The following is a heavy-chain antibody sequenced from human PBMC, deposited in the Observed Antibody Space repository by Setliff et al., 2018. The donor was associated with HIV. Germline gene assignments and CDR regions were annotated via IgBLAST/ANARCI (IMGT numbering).Heavy chain of an antibody. CDR3: ARPKEYYYGSGRPSYGMDV. Sequence: SVKVSCKASGGTFSSYAISWVRQAPGQGLEWMGGIIPIFGTANYAQKFQGRVTITTDESTSTACMELSSLRSEDTAVYYCARPKEYYYGSGRPSYGMDVWGQGTTVTVSS. CDR1: GGTFSSYA. D-gene: IGHD3-10*01. CDR2: IIPIFGTA. V-gene: IGHV1-69*05. J-gene: IGHJ6*02.